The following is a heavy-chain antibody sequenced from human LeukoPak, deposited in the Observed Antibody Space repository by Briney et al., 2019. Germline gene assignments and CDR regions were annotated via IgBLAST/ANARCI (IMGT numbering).Heavy chain of an antibody. CDR2: IRSKAYGATT. D-gene: IGHD4-17*01. CDR1: GLTFADYA. V-gene: IGHV3-49*04. J-gene: IGHJ4*02. CDR3: TIGGLRNDY. Sequence: GRSLRLSCIPSGLTFADYAMTWVSHAPGKGREWEGFIRSKAYGATTEYAASVKGRFTISRDDSRRIAYLKMTSLKTEDTAVYYCTIGGLRNDYWGQGTLVTVSS.